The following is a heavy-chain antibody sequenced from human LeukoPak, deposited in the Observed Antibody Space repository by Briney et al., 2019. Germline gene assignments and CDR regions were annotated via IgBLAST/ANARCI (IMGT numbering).Heavy chain of an antibody. CDR1: GGPIRDFY. Sequence: SETLSLTCTVSGGPIRDFYWSWIRQPPGKGLEWIGYTYYSGSTSYKPSLKSRVAISVDMSKSQFSLELSSVTAADTAIYYCTRHKRWLQSPDAFDVWGQGTMVTVSS. V-gene: IGHV4-59*08. CDR2: TYYSGST. CDR3: TRHKRWLQSPDAFDV. D-gene: IGHD5-24*01. J-gene: IGHJ3*01.